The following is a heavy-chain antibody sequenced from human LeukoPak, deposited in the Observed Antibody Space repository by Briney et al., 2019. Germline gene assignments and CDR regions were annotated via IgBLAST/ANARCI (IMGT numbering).Heavy chain of an antibody. D-gene: IGHD2-15*01. V-gene: IGHV1-2*02. CDR1: GYIFTGYY. CDR3: ARANRVVAADYYYYYMEV. CDR2: LNPNSGDT. J-gene: IGHJ6*03. Sequence: ASVKVSCKASGYIFTGYYMHWVRQAPGQGLEWMGWLNPNSGDTEYEQKFQGRVTMTRDTSISTAYMELSRLRSDDTAVYYCARANRVVAADYYYYYMEVWGKGTAVTVS.